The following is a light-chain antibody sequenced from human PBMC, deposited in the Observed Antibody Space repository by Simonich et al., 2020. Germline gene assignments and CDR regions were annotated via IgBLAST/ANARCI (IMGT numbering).Light chain of an antibody. V-gene: IGLV2-14*01. J-gene: IGLJ3*02. Sequence: QSALTQPASVSGSPGQSITISCTGTSSDVGGYNYVSWYQQHPGKAPKLMIYYVSRRPSGVFNRFAGSKSGNTSSLTISVLQAEDEADYYCSSYTSSSTLVFGGGTKLTVL. CDR1: SSDVGGYNY. CDR2: YVS. CDR3: SSYTSSSTLV.